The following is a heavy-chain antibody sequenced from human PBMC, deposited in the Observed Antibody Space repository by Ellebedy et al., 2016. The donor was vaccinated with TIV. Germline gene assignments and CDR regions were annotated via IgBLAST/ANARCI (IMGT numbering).Heavy chain of an antibody. CDR2: LNMDGSTT. V-gene: IGHV3-74*01. CDR1: GFTFSSYW. J-gene: IGHJ5*02. CDR3: VRGGSSDWFHPGT. Sequence: PGGSLRLSCVASGFTFSSYWMHWVRQAPGKGLVWVSRLNMDGSTTNYADSVKGRFTISRDNARDTLYLQMNSLTVEDTAVYYCVRGGSSDWFHPGTWGQGTLVTVSS. D-gene: IGHD6-19*01.